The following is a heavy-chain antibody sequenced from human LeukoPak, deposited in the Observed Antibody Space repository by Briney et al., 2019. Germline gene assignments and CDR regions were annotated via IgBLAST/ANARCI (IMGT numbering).Heavy chain of an antibody. CDR1: GASLSSYY. CDR2: ISDTGKT. Sequence: PSETLSLTCSVSGASLSSYYWDWLRQTPGKGLEWIGYISDTGKTESNPSLKSRASISLDTSKKQFSLRPTSVTAADSAFYYRATGYYEPFATWGPGILVTVSS. CDR3: ATGYYEPFAT. V-gene: IGHV4-59*01. D-gene: IGHD2/OR15-2a*01. J-gene: IGHJ5*02.